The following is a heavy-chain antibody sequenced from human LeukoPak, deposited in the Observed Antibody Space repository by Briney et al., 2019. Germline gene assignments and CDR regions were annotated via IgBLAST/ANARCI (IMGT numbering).Heavy chain of an antibody. CDR3: ARGSYGSSWTTYFDH. D-gene: IGHD6-13*01. CDR1: GGSISSGGYY. V-gene: IGHV4-31*03. J-gene: IGHJ4*02. CDR2: IYYSGST. Sequence: SQTLSLTCTVSGGSISSGGYYWSWIRQHPGKGLEWIGYIYYSGSTYYNPSLKSRVTISVDTSKNQFSLKLSSVTAADTAVYYCARGSYGSSWTTYFDHWGQGTLVTVSS.